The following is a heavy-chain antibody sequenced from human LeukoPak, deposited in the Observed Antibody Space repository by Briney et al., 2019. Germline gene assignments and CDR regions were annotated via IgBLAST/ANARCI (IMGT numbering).Heavy chain of an antibody. CDR1: GFTVSSNY. D-gene: IGHD3-22*01. J-gene: IGHJ3*02. CDR3: AREGYYDSSGYSSGDAFDI. Sequence: GGSLRLSCAASGFTVSSNYMSWVRQAPGKGLEWASVIYSGGSTYYADSVKGRFTISRDNSKNTLYLQMNSLRAEDTAVYYCAREGYYDSSGYSSGDAFDIWGQGTMVTVSS. CDR2: IYSGGST. V-gene: IGHV3-53*01.